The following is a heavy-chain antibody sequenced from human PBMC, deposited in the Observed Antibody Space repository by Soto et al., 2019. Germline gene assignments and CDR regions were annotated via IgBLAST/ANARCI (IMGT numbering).Heavy chain of an antibody. J-gene: IGHJ3*02. Sequence: PSETLSLTCTVSGGSISSYYWSWIRQPPGKGLEWIGYIYYSGSTNYNPSLKSRVTISVDTSKNQFSLKLSSVTAADTAVYYCARLRNYVDAFDIWGQGTMVTVSS. CDR1: GGSISSYY. CDR2: IYYSGST. V-gene: IGHV4-59*08. D-gene: IGHD1-7*01. CDR3: ARLRNYVDAFDI.